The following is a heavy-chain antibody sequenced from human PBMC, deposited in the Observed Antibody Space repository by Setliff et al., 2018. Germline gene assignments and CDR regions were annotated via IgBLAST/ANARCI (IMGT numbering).Heavy chain of an antibody. D-gene: IGHD1-26*01. CDR3: ATAVWEFLY. CDR1: GYAFFGYF. Sequence: RASVKVSCKASGYAFFGYFMNWVRQAPGQGPEWMGWINPDNGDTHYAEKFQGRVTMTRDTSISTAYMELSSLRSDDTAIYYCATAVWEFLYWGQGALVTVSS. V-gene: IGHV1-2*02. CDR2: INPDNGDT. J-gene: IGHJ4*02.